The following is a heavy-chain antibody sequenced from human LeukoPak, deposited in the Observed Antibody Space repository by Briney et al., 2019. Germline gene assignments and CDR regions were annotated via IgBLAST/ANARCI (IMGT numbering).Heavy chain of an antibody. CDR1: GFSFSTNS. D-gene: IGHD1-26*01. CDR2: ISSNSATT. V-gene: IGHV3-48*01. CDR3: ARDTRTLIDY. J-gene: IGHJ4*02. Sequence: GGSLRLSCAASGFSFSTNSMNWVRQVPGKGLEWISYISSNSATTYYADSVKGRFTISRDNAKNSLYLHMNSLRADDTAVYYCARDTRTLIDYWGQGTLVTVSS.